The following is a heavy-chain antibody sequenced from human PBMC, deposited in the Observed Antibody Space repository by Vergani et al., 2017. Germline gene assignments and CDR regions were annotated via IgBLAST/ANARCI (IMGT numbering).Heavy chain of an antibody. V-gene: IGHV4-59*01. CDR2: IYYSGST. CDR3: ARDTGRRDGIDY. J-gene: IGHJ4*02. CDR1: GGSISSKY. Sequence: QVQLQVPGPGLVKPSETLSLTCTVSGGSISSKYWSWFRQPPGKGLEWIGYIYYSGSTNYNPSLKSRVTISVDTSKNQFSLKLSSVTAADTAVYYCARDTGRRDGIDYWGQGTLLTVSS. D-gene: IGHD5-24*01.